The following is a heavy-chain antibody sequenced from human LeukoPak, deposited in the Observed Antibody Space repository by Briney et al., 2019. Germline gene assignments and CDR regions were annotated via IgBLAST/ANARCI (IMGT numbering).Heavy chain of an antibody. CDR1: GYSISSGHY. J-gene: IGHJ4*02. V-gene: IGHV4-38-2*01. CDR2: IYHSGST. CDR3: ARNDSSGYFDY. D-gene: IGHD3-22*01. Sequence: SETLSLTCAVSGYSISSGHYWGWIRQPPGKGLEWIGGIYHSGSTSYTPSLKSRVTISVDTSKNQFSLKLNSVTAADTAVYYCARNDSSGYFDYWGQGTLVTVSS.